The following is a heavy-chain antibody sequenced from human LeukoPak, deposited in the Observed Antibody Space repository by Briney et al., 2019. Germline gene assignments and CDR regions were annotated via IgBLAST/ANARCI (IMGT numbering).Heavy chain of an antibody. J-gene: IGHJ2*01. Sequence: SETLSLTCTVSGGSISCSSYYWGWIRQPPGKGLEWIGSIYYSGSTYYNPSLKSRVTMSVDTSKNQFSLKLSSVTAADTAVYYCARLSSSWYQDWYFDLWGRGTLVTVSS. CDR1: GGSISCSSYY. V-gene: IGHV4-39*07. D-gene: IGHD6-13*01. CDR2: IYYSGST. CDR3: ARLSSSWYQDWYFDL.